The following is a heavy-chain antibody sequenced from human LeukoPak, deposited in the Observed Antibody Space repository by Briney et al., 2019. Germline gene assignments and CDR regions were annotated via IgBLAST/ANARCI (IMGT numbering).Heavy chain of an antibody. CDR3: AREESGYGVRN. CDR1: GFTVSSNY. J-gene: IGHJ4*02. Sequence: SGGSLRLSCAASGFTVSSNYMSWVRQAPGKGLEWVSGISASGGSTSYADSVKGRFTISRDNSKNTLYLQMNSLRAEDTAVYYCAREESGYGVRNWGQGTLVTVSS. CDR2: ISASGGST. V-gene: IGHV3-53*05. D-gene: IGHD4-17*01.